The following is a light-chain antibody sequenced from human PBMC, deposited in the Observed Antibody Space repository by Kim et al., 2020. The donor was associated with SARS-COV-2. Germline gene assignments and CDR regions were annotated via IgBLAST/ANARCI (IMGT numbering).Light chain of an antibody. V-gene: IGKV1-39*01. Sequence: DIQMTQSPSSLSASVGDRVTITCLASQSISIYLNWYQQKPGKAPKLLIYAAFSLQSGVPSRFSGSGSGTDFTLTISSLQPEDFATYYCQQSYSNPLNFGGGTKVDIK. CDR3: QQSYSNPLN. CDR1: QSISIY. J-gene: IGKJ4*01. CDR2: AAF.